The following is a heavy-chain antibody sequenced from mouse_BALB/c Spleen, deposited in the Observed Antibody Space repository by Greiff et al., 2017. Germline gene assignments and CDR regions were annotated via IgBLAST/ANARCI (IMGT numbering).Heavy chain of an antibody. CDR2: IYPGNVNT. CDR1: GYTFTSYY. Sequence: QVQLQQSGPELVKPGASVRISCKASGYTFTSYYIHWVKQRPGQGLEWIGWIYPGNVNTKYNEKFKGKATLTADKSSSTAYMQLSSLTSEDSAVYFCARRTDYAMDYWGQGTSVTVSS. J-gene: IGHJ4*01. V-gene: IGHV1S56*01. CDR3: ARRTDYAMDY.